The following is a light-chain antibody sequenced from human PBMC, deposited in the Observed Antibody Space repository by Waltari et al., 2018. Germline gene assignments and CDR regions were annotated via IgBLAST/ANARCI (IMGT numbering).Light chain of an antibody. V-gene: IGLV1-44*01. Sequence: QSVLTQPPSASGTPGPRVTISCSGSSSKLLMYMNDERPSGVPDRFSGSKSATSASLVISGLQSEDEADYYCASWDDSLNGHYVFGSGTKVTVL. J-gene: IGLJ1*01. CDR1: SSKL. CDR3: ASWDDSLNGHYV. CDR2: MND.